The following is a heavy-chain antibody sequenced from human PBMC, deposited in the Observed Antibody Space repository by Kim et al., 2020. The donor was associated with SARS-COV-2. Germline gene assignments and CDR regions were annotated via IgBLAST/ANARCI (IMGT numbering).Heavy chain of an antibody. CDR2: IDPSDSYT. D-gene: IGHD5-18*01. J-gene: IGHJ5*02. CDR3: ARSLDLYSYGLVRRNWFDP. V-gene: IGHV5-10-1*01. Sequence: GESLKISCKGSGYSFTSYWISWVRQMPGKGLEWMGRIDPSDSYTNYSPSFQGHVTISADKSISTAYLQWSSLKASDTAMYYCARSLDLYSYGLVRRNWFDPWGQGTLVTVSS. CDR1: GYSFTSYW.